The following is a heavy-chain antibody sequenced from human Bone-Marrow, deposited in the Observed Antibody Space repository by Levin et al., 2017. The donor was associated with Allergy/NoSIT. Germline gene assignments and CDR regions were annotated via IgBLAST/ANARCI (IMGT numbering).Heavy chain of an antibody. V-gene: IGHV1-69*06. CDR2: IIPIYGTA. Sequence: SVKVSCKASGGTHSNYAISWVRQAPGQGLEWMGAIIPIYGTANFAQKFQGRVSITADKSSSTAYMELRSLTSDDTAVYYCARDIARSGSYFDFWGRGTLVTVSS. D-gene: IGHD2-21*01. CDR1: GGTHSNYA. CDR3: ARDIARSGSYFDF. J-gene: IGHJ4*02.